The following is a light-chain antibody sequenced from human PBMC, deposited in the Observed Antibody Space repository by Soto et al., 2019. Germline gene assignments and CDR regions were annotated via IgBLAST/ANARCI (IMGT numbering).Light chain of an antibody. J-gene: IGKJ2*01. V-gene: IGKV1-17*01. CDR1: QGIRDD. CDR2: AAS. CDR3: LQHNNYPYT. Sequence: DIQMTQSPSSLSASVGDRVTITCRASQGIRDDLDWYQQKPGKAPKRLIYAASTLQSGVPSRFSGSGSGTEFTLTINSLQPEDFVTYYCLQHNNYPYTFGQGTKLEIK.